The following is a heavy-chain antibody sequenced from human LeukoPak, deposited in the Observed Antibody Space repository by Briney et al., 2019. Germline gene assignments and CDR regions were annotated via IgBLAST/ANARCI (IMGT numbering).Heavy chain of an antibody. CDR1: GGTFSSYA. D-gene: IGHD6-13*01. J-gene: IGHJ4*02. Sequence: ASVKVSCMASGGTFSSYAISWVRQAPGQGLEWMGGIIPIFGTANYAQKFQGRVTITADESTSTAYMELSSLRSEDTAVYYCAREGYSSSWYFDYWGQGTLVTVSS. CDR2: IIPIFGTA. V-gene: IGHV1-69*13. CDR3: AREGYSSSWYFDY.